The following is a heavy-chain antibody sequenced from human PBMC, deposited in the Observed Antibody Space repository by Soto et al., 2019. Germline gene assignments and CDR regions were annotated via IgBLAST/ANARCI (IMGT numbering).Heavy chain of an antibody. Sequence: SETLSLTCTVSGGSISSYYWSWIRQPRGKGLEWIGYIYYSGSTNYDPSLKSRVTISVDTSKNQLSLKLSSVTAADTAVYYCARRYGYYFDYWGQGTLVTVSS. CDR2: IYYSGST. D-gene: IGHD4-17*01. CDR3: ARRYGYYFDY. V-gene: IGHV4-59*08. CDR1: GGSISSYY. J-gene: IGHJ4*02.